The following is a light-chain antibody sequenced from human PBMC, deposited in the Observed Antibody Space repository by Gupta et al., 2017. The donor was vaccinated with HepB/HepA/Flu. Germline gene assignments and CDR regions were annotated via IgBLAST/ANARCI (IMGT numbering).Light chain of an antibody. CDR1: SSNIEINS. CDR3: ATWDNILSVGV. Sequence: QSVLTQPPSVSAAPGQTVTISCSGSSSNIEINSVAWSQQLPGTAPKLLLYENNERPSGIPDRFSGSKSGTAATLGITGLQTGEEADYYCATWDNILSVGVFGSGTKGTVL. J-gene: IGLJ1*01. CDR2: ENN. V-gene: IGLV1-51*02.